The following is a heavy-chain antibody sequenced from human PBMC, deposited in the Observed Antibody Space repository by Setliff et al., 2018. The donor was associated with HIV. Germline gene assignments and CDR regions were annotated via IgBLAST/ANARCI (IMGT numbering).Heavy chain of an antibody. CDR1: GGSISSRSYY. V-gene: IGHV4-61*01. CDR3: ARRLQFLEFLHGVGGLDV. D-gene: IGHD3-3*01. CDR2: IYASGSI. J-gene: IGHJ6*02. Sequence: PSETLSLTCTVSGGSISSRSYYWSWIRQSPGKALEWIGYIYASGSIIYNPSLKSRVTISVDTSKNQFSLKLSSATAADTAVYYCARRLQFLEFLHGVGGLDVWGQGTTVTVSS.